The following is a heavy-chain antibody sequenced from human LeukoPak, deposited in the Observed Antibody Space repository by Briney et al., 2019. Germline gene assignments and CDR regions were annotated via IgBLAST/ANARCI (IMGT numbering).Heavy chain of an antibody. CDR3: ATATMVPKDFDY. CDR1: GYTLTELS. V-gene: IGHV1-24*01. Sequence: ASVKVSCKVSGYTLTELSMHWVRQAPGKGLEWMGGFDPEDGETIYAQKFQGRVTMTEDTSTDTAYMELSSLRSEDTAVYYCATATMVPKDFDYWGKGTLVTVSS. D-gene: IGHD3-10*01. CDR2: FDPEDGET. J-gene: IGHJ4*02.